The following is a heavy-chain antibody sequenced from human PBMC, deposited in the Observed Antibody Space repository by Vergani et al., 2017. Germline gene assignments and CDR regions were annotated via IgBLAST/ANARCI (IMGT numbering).Heavy chain of an antibody. D-gene: IGHD6-19*01. J-gene: IGHJ5*02. Sequence: QAQLQESGPGLVKPSETPSLTCHVFGVSVTDYNCNWIRQAPGKGLEWIGSLSTTGGATHPSHNPSLKSRVSISVNTSNSQFSLGLTPVTAADSAIYYCAGDTHGWQRADRWGQGLLVSVSS. CDR2: LSTTGGA. CDR1: GVSVTDYN. CDR3: AGDTHGWQRADR. V-gene: IGHV4-59*02.